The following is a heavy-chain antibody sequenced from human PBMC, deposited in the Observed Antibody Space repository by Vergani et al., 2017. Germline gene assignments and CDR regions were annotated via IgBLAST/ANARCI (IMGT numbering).Heavy chain of an antibody. D-gene: IGHD6-13*01. CDR3: ARGSRAEGGSGPDK. V-gene: IGHV4-4*07. CDR2: VHTDGTA. J-gene: IGHJ4*02. CDR1: GASISSYF. Sequence: VQLQESGPGLLKPSETLSLTCSVSGASISSYFWSWIRQPAGKGLEWLGRVHTDGTAYYNPSRRTRVRLSADLSQSQFSLKMTSLTAADTAVYFCARGSRAEGGSGPDKWGQGTLVTVSS.